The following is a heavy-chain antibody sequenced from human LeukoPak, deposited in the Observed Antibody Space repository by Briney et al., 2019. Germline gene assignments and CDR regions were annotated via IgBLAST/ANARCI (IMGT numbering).Heavy chain of an antibody. D-gene: IGHD3-22*01. Sequence: PSETLSLTCTVSGGSISSGGYYWSWTRQHPGKGLEWIGYIYYSGSTYYNPSLKSRVTISVDTSKNQFSLKLSSVTAADTAVYYCARADYYASSGYSYWGRGTLVTVSS. CDR1: GGSISSGGYY. CDR2: IYYSGST. CDR3: ARADYYASSGYSY. J-gene: IGHJ4*02. V-gene: IGHV4-31*03.